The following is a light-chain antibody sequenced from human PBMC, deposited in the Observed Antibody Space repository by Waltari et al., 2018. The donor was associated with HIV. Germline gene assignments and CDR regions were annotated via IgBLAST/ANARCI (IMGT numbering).Light chain of an antibody. Sequence: QSALTQPASVSGSPAQSITLSCTDTSSGVGNSTLVSWYQHYGGNAPKLLIYEVTKRPSGISSRFSGSKSGNTASLTISDLQAEDEATYYCCSYGSSATFVVFGGGTRVTV. J-gene: IGLJ2*01. CDR3: CSYGSSATFVV. V-gene: IGLV2-23*02. CDR2: EVT. CDR1: SSGVGNSTL.